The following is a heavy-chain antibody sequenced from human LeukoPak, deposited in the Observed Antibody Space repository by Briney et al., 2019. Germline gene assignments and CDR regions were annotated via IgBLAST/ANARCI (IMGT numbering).Heavy chain of an antibody. J-gene: IGHJ4*02. D-gene: IGHD6-19*01. Sequence: PSETLSLTCTVSVGSISDYYWIWIRQPPGKGLEWIGYFSNSGTNNYNPSLKGRVTMSVDTSKNQFSLKLSSVSAADTAVYYCARLAVAGIYFDYWGQGTLVTVSS. CDR2: FSNSGTN. CDR1: VGSISDYY. V-gene: IGHV4-59*12. CDR3: ARLAVAGIYFDY.